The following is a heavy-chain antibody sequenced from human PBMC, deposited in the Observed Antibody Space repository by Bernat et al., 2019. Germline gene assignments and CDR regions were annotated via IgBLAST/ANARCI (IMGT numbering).Heavy chain of an antibody. CDR2: ISGSGGST. CDR1: GFTFSSYA. V-gene: IGHV3-23*01. CDR3: ASAVEFRWELHFDY. J-gene: IGHJ4*02. D-gene: IGHD1-26*01. Sequence: EVQLLESGGGLVQPGGSLRLSCAASGFTFSSYAMSWVRQAPGKGLEWVSAISGSGGSTYYADSVKGRFTISRDNSKNTLYLQMNSLRAEDTTVYYCASAVEFRWELHFDYWGQGTLVTVSS.